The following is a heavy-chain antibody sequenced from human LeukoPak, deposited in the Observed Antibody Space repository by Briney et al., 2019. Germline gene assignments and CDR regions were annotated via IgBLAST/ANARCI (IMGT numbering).Heavy chain of an antibody. CDR2: ISSSSSYI. D-gene: IGHD4-23*01. CDR3: ARDRGYSTFDY. J-gene: IGHJ4*02. CDR1: GFTFSSYS. V-gene: IGHV3-21*03. Sequence: GGSLRLSCAASGFTFSSYSMNWVRQAPGKGLEWVSSISSSSSYIYYADSVKGRFTISRDNAKNSLFLQMNSLRVDDTAVYYCARDRGYSTFDYWGQGTLVTVSS.